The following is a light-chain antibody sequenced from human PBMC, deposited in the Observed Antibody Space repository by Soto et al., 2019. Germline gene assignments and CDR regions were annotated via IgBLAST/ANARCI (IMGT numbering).Light chain of an antibody. CDR3: SSYTSSSTRVV. V-gene: IGLV2-14*01. CDR2: DVS. Sequence: QSALTQPASVSGSPGQSITISCTGTSSDVGGYNYVSWYQQHPGKAPKLMIYDVSNRPSGVSNRFSGSKSGNTASLTISGLQAEDEVDYYCSSYTSSSTRVVFGGGTKLTVL. J-gene: IGLJ2*01. CDR1: SSDVGGYNY.